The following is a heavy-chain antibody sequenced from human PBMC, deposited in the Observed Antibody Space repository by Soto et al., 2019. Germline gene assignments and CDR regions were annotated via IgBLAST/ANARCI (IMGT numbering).Heavy chain of an antibody. CDR1: GLTFSSYA. J-gene: IGHJ3*02. V-gene: IGHV3-23*01. CDR2: ISGSGGST. CDR3: AKDLAAISLRGNAFDI. Sequence: EVQLLESGGGLVQPGGSLRLSCAASGLTFSSYAMSWVRPAPGKGLWWVSAISGSGGSTYYADSVKGRFTISRDNSKNTLYLQMNSLRAEDTAVYYCAKDLAAISLRGNAFDIWGQGTMVTVSS. D-gene: IGHD3-16*01.